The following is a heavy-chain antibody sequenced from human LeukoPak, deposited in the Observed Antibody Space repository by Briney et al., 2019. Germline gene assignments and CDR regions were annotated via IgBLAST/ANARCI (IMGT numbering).Heavy chain of an antibody. CDR3: AGESGVGAGGFDI. CDR1: GFIFSDSW. D-gene: IGHD3-3*01. V-gene: IGHV3-7*01. CDR2: IDQDGSET. J-gene: IGHJ3*02. Sequence: PGGSQRLSCAVSGFIFSDSWMNWVRQAPGKGLEWVASIDQDGSETNYVDSVKGRFTISRDNAKNSLYLQMNSLRAEDTAVYYCAGESGVGAGGFDIWGQGTLVTVSS.